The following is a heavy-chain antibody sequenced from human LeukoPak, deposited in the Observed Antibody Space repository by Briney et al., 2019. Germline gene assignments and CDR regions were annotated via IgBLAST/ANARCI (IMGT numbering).Heavy chain of an antibody. V-gene: IGHV3-13*01. D-gene: IGHD2-2*01. CDR1: GFTFRNFD. CDR2: IGTAGDT. J-gene: IGHJ3*02. Sequence: GGSLRLSCATSGFTFRNFDLHWVRQATGEGLEWVSAIGTAGDTYYPDSVKGRFTISRDNAKNSFYLQMNNLRVGDTAVYYCSRGGTPAGYAYDIWGHGTVVTVSS. CDR3: SRGGTPAGYAYDI.